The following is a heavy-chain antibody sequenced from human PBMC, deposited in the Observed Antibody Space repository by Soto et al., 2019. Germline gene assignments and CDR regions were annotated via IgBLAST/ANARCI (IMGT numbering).Heavy chain of an antibody. CDR2: ISGSGVGT. CDR1: GFTFSDCA. J-gene: IGHJ3*02. D-gene: IGHD3-22*01. CDR3: AKDRGYYDSSGYYDAFDI. V-gene: IGHV3-23*01. Sequence: GGSLRLSCAASGFTFSDCAMNWVRQAPGKGLEWVSGISGSGVGTYYADSVKGRFTISRDNSKDTLYLQMNSLRAEDTALYYCAKDRGYYDSSGYYDAFDIWGQGTVVTVSS.